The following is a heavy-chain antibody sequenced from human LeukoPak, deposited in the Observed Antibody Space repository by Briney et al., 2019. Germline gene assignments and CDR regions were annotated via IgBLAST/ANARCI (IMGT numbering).Heavy chain of an antibody. CDR2: IYGDGST. D-gene: IGHD3-22*01. J-gene: IGHJ3*02. CDR1: GGSITSYY. V-gene: IGHV4-59*12. Sequence: SETLSLTCTVSGGSITSYYWTWIRRPPGKGLEWIGFIYGDGSTKYNPSLKSRVTMSVDTSKNQFSLKLSSVTAADTAVYYCAGDRPHYYDSSGPRSFDIWGQGTMVTVSS. CDR3: AGDRPHYYDSSGPRSFDI.